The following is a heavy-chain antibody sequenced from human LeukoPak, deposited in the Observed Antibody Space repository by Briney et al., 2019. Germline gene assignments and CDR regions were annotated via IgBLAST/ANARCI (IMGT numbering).Heavy chain of an antibody. Sequence: GGSLRLPCAASGFTFSSYAMSWVRQAPGKGLEWVSAISGSGGSTYHADSVKGRFTISRDNSKNTLYLQMNSLRAEDTAVYYCANTPSGGQGDYWGQGTLVTVSS. CDR2: ISGSGGST. CDR1: GFTFSSYA. J-gene: IGHJ4*02. D-gene: IGHD3-10*01. CDR3: ANTPSGGQGDY. V-gene: IGHV3-23*01.